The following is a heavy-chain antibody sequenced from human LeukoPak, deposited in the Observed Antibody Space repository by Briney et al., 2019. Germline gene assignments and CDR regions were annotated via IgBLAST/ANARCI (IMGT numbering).Heavy chain of an antibody. J-gene: IGHJ4*02. CDR3: ARQMNDVTTGYFDY. CDR2: IYYSGST. CDR1: GGSISSSSYY. V-gene: IGHV4-39*01. D-gene: IGHD1-1*01. Sequence: SETLSLTCTVSGGSISSSSYYWGWIRLPPGKGLEWIGSIYYSGSTYYNPSLKSRVTISVDTSKNQFSLKLSSVTAADTAVYYCARQMNDVTTGYFDYWGQGTPITVSS.